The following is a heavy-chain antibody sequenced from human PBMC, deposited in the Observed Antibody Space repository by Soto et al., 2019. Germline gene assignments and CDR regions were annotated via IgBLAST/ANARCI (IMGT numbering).Heavy chain of an antibody. V-gene: IGHV4-4*02. Sequence: PSETLSLTCAVSSGSISSSNWWSWVRQPPGKGLEWIGEIYHSGSTNYNPSLKSRVTISVDKSKNQFSLKLSSVTAADTAVYYCARAPRSIAVGRGFDYWGQGTLVTVSS. J-gene: IGHJ4*02. D-gene: IGHD6-19*01. CDR1: SGSISSSNW. CDR2: IYHSGST. CDR3: ARAPRSIAVGRGFDY.